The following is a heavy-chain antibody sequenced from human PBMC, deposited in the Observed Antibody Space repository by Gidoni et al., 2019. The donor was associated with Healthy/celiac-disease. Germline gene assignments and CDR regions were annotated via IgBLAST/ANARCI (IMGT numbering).Heavy chain of an antibody. V-gene: IGHV3-30-3*01. Sequence: QVQLVESGGGVVQPGRSLRLSCAAAGFPFSSYAMHWVRQAPGKGLEGVAVISYDGSNKYYADSVKGRFTISRDNSKNTLYLQMNSLRAEDTAVYYCARDGRDSGSYYGYFQHWGQGTLVTVSS. CDR1: GFPFSSYA. CDR3: ARDGRDSGSYYGYFQH. J-gene: IGHJ1*01. D-gene: IGHD1-26*01. CDR2: ISYDGSNK.